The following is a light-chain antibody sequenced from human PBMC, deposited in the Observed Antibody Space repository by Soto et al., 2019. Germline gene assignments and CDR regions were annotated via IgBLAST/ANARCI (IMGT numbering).Light chain of an antibody. CDR1: QSVSSSY. CDR3: QQYGSSPGLT. V-gene: IGKV3-20*01. CDR2: GAS. J-gene: IGKJ4*01. Sequence: EIVLTQSPGTLSLSPGERATLSCRASQSVSSSYLAWYQQKPGQAPRLLIYGASSRATGIPDSFSVSGSGTDFTLTISRLEPEDFALYYCQQYGSSPGLTFGGGTKVEIK.